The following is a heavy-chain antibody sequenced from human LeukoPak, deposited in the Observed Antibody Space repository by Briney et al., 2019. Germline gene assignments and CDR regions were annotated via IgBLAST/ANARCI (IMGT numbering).Heavy chain of an antibody. J-gene: IGHJ4*02. V-gene: IGHV1-69*06. CDR2: IIPIFGTA. D-gene: IGHD3-16*02. CDR3: ARGPTYDYVWGSYRSSSYFDY. Sequence: SVKVSCKASGGTSSSYAISWVRQAPGQGLEWMGGIIPIFGTANYAQKFQGRVTITADKSTSTAYMELSSLRSEDTAVYYCARGPTYDYVWGSYRSSSYFDYWGQGTLVTVSS. CDR1: GGTSSSYA.